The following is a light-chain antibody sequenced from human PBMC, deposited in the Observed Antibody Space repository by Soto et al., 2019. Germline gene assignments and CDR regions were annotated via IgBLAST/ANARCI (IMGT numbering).Light chain of an antibody. CDR3: SSYAGSNNYVV. J-gene: IGLJ2*01. V-gene: IGLV2-8*01. CDR1: SSDVGGYNY. CDR2: EVS. Sequence: QSALTQPPSAPGSPGQSVTISCTGTSSDVGGYNYVSWYQQHPGKAPKLMIYEVSTRPSGVPDRFSGSKSGNTASLTVSGLQAEDEADYYCSSYAGSNNYVVFGGGTKLTVL.